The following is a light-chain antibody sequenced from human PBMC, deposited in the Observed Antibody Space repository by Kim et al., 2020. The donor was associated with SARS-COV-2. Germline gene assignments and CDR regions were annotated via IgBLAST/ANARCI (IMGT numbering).Light chain of an antibody. J-gene: IGLJ3*02. CDR2: LNSDGSH. CDR3: QTWGTGILV. V-gene: IGLV4-69*01. CDR1: SGHSNYA. Sequence: ASSNLTCTLSSGHSNYAIAWHQQQPEKGPSYLMKLNSDGSHSKGDGIPYRFSGSSSGAERYLTISSLQSEDEADYYCQTWGTGILVFGGGTQLTVL.